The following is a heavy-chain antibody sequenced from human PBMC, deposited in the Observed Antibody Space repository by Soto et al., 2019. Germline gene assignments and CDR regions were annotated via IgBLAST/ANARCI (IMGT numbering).Heavy chain of an antibody. V-gene: IGHV1-8*01. CDR1: GYTFTSYD. CDR2: MNPNSGNT. J-gene: IGHJ5*02. D-gene: IGHD6-13*01. CDR3: ARGFSSWYGDNWFDP. Sequence: ASVKVSCKASGYTFTSYDINWVRQATGQGLEWMGWMNPNSGNTGYAQKFQGRVTMTRNTSISTAYMELSSLRSEDTAVYYCARGFSSWYGDNWFDPWGQGTLVTVSS.